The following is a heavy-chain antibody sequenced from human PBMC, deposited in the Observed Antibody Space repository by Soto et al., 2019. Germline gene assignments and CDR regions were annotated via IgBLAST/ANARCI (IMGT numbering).Heavy chain of an antibody. V-gene: IGHV3-30*04. D-gene: IGHD5-18*01. CDR1: GFTFSSYA. J-gene: IGHJ4*02. Sequence: GGSLRLSCAASGFTFSSYAMHWVRQAPGKGLEWVAVISYDGSNKYYADSVKGRFTISRDNSKNTLYLQMNSLRVEDTAVYYCAREGGVAMVTIGTTVVTPFDYWGQGTLVTVSS. CDR3: AREGGVAMVTIGTTVVTPFDY. CDR2: ISYDGSNK.